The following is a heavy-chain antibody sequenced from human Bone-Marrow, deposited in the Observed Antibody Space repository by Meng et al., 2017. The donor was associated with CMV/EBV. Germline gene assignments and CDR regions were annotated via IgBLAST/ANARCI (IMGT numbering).Heavy chain of an antibody. Sequence: ASVKVSCKASGYTFTSYGISWVRQAPGQGLEWMGWISAYNGNTNYAQKLQGRVTMTTDTSTSTAYMELRSLRSDDTAVYYCARVEIQLWFSSYYYYGMDVWVQGTTVTVSS. CDR3: ARVEIQLWFSSYYYYGMDV. CDR2: ISAYNGNT. J-gene: IGHJ6*02. CDR1: GYTFTSYG. D-gene: IGHD5-18*01. V-gene: IGHV1-18*01.